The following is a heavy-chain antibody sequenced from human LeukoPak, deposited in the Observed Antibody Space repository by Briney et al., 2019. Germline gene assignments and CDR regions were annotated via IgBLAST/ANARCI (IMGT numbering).Heavy chain of an antibody. Sequence: KTSETLSLTCAVSGGSISGGGYSWSWIRQPPGKGLEWIGYIYHSGSTYYNPSLKSRVTISVDRSKNQFSLKLSSVTAADTAVYYCARVEDYYGFNYWGQGTLVTVSS. J-gene: IGHJ4*02. V-gene: IGHV4-30-2*01. D-gene: IGHD3-10*01. CDR2: IYHSGST. CDR1: GGSISGGGYS. CDR3: ARVEDYYGFNY.